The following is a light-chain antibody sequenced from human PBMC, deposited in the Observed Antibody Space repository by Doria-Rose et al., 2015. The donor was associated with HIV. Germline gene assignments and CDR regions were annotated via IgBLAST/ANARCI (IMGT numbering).Light chain of an antibody. CDR2: AAS. J-gene: IGKJ4*01. V-gene: IGKV1-39*01. Sequence: DIPLTQSPSSIPASVGDRVTITCRASQSIAYYLNWYQHKPGKAPKLLIYAASGLQSGVPSRFSGSGSGTDFTLTISSLQPEDFASYYCQQIYSTPLTFGGGTKVEIK. CDR3: QQIYSTPLT. CDR1: QSIAYY.